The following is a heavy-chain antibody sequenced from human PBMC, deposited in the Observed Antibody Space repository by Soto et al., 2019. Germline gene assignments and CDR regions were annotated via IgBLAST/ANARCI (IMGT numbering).Heavy chain of an antibody. CDR1: GFTFSSYA. V-gene: IGHV3-23*01. CDR3: ARGDRGGSGSPASYYYSGLDV. D-gene: IGHD3-10*01. CDR2: VSAGGDMT. J-gene: IGHJ6*02. Sequence: VQLLESGGHLVQPGGSLRLSCAASGFTFSSYAMSWVRQAPGKGLEWVSSVSAGGDMTYYSDSVKGRFTISRDNSNTALFLQMNSRRIEDTALYYCARGDRGGSGSPASYYYSGLDVWGQGTTVTVS.